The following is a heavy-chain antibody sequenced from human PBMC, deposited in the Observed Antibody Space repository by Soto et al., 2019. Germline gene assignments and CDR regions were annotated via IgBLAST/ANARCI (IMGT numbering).Heavy chain of an antibody. V-gene: IGHV4-30-4*01. CDR3: ARNGALDY. D-gene: IGHD2-8*01. Sequence: QVQLQESGPGLVKPSQTLSLTCTVSGGSISSGDYYWSWIRQPPGKGLEWIGYILYSGTTNYNPSLESRLTISVDMSKNQFSLKLTFVTAADTAVYYCARNGALDYWGRGTLVTVSS. J-gene: IGHJ4*02. CDR2: ILYSGTT. CDR1: GGSISSGDYY.